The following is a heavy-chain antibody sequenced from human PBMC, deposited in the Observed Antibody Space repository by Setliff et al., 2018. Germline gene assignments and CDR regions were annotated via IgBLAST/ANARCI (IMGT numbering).Heavy chain of an antibody. V-gene: IGHV1-18*01. Sequence: GASVKVSCKASGYTFISYGISWVRQAPGQGLEWMGWISAYNGNTNYAQKLQGRVTMTTDTSTSTAYMELSSLRSEDTAVYYCARAELLWFGGFDPWGQGTLVTVSS. D-gene: IGHD3-10*01. CDR2: ISAYNGNT. CDR3: ARAELLWFGGFDP. CDR1: GYTFISYG. J-gene: IGHJ5*02.